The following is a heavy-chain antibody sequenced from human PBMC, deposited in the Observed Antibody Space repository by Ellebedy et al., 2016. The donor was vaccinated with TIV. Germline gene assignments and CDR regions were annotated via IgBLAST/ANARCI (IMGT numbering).Heavy chain of an antibody. CDR1: GYTFTTYY. D-gene: IGHD6-13*01. J-gene: IGHJ6*02. CDR2: INPSDGRR. CDR3: ARGEAAAGMYYYYGMDV. V-gene: IGHV1-46*01. Sequence: AASVKVSCKASGYTFTTYYIHWVRQAPGQGLEWMGRINPSDGRRSYAQKFQGRVTMTRDTSISTAYMELSRLRSDDTAVYYCARGEAAAGMYYYYGMDVWGQGTTVTVSS.